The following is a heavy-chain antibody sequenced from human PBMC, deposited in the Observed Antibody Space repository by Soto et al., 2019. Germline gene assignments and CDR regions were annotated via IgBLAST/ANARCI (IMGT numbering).Heavy chain of an antibody. CDR1: GFTFSNAW. CDR3: TTTKGRLEPPTNCF. V-gene: IGHV3-15*01. J-gene: IGHJ4*02. CDR2: IKSDAYGGAI. D-gene: IGHD2-8*01. Sequence: EVQLVESGGGLVKPGGSLRLSCAGSGFTFSNAWLSWVRRAPGKGLEWVGRIKSDAYGGAIDYAAPVKGRFTISRDDSKNTLFLQMNNLRAEDTAVYACTTTKGRLEPPTNCFRGQGTPVIVSS.